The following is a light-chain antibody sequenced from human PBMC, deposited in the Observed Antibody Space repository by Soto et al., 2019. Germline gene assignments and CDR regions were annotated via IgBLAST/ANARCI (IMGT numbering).Light chain of an antibody. CDR3: QHYYSYPYT. CDR1: QSISSW. CDR2: DAS. V-gene: IGKV1-5*01. J-gene: IGKJ2*01. Sequence: DIQMTQSPSTLSASVGDRVTITCRASQSISSWLAWYQQRPGKAPKVLIYDASSLKSGVPSRFSGSGSGTEFTLTISSLQPDDFATYYCQHYYSYPYTFGQGTKVDIK.